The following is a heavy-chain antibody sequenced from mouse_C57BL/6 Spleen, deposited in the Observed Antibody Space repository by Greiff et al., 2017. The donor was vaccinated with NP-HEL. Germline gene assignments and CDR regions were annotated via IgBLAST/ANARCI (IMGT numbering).Heavy chain of an antibody. CDR1: GYTFTDYY. V-gene: IGHV1-26*01. Sequence: VQLQQSGPELVKPGASVKISCKASGYTFTDYYMNWVKQSHGKSLEWIGDINPNNGGTSYNQKFKGKATLTADKSSSTAYMELRSLTSEDSAVYLCARGNYYGSSGDWYFDVWGTGTTVTVSS. D-gene: IGHD1-1*01. CDR3: ARGNYYGSSGDWYFDV. J-gene: IGHJ1*03. CDR2: INPNNGGT.